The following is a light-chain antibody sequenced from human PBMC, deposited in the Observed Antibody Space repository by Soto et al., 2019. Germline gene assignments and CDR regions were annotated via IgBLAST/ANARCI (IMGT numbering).Light chain of an antibody. CDR3: QQSYSTPPYT. V-gene: IGKV1-39*01. Sequence: DIQMTQSPSSLSASVGARVTITCRASQSISSYLNWYQQKPGKAPKLLIYAASSLQSGVPSRFSGSGAGTDCTLTISSLQPEDVATYYCQQSYSTPPYTFGQGTKLEIK. J-gene: IGKJ2*01. CDR1: QSISSY. CDR2: AAS.